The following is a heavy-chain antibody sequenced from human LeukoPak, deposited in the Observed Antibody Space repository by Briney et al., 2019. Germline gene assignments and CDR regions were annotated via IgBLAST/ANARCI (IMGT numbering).Heavy chain of an antibody. D-gene: IGHD3-22*01. Sequence: ASVKVSCKASGYTFTSYGISWVRQAPGQGLEWMGWISAYNGNTNYAQKLQGRVTMTTDTSTNTAYMELRSLRSDDTAVYYCASRGKKDITMIPDDAFDIWGQGTMVTVSS. CDR1: GYTFTSYG. J-gene: IGHJ3*02. CDR2: ISAYNGNT. CDR3: ASRGKKDITMIPDDAFDI. V-gene: IGHV1-18*01.